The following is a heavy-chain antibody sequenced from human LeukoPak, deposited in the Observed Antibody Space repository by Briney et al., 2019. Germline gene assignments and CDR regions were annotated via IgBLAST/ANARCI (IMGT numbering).Heavy chain of an antibody. D-gene: IGHD2-15*01. CDR1: GGSISTSSYY. CDR2: IFYSGST. CDR3: ARDFPTPYCSGGSCYSD. V-gene: IGHV4-39*07. J-gene: IGHJ4*02. Sequence: SETLSLTCTVSGGSISTSSYYWGWVRQPPGKGLEWIGNIFYSGSTYYSPSLKSRVTISLDTSRNQFSLKLNSVTAADTAVYYCARDFPTPYCSGGSCYSDWGQGTLVTVSS.